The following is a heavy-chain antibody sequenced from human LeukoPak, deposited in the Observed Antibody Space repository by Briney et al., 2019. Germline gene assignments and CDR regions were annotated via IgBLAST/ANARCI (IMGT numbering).Heavy chain of an antibody. CDR3: AXXXXXXGYYFFDY. CDR2: INPKSGGT. CDR1: XXTFTGYY. J-gene: IGHJ4*02. Sequence: AXXXTFTGYYMHWVRQAPGQGLEWMGWINPKSGGTNYAQKFQGRVTMTRDTSISTAYMELRSLGSDETAVYYCAXXXXXXGYYFFDYWGQGTLVTVSS. V-gene: IGHV1-2*02. D-gene: IGHD3-9*01.